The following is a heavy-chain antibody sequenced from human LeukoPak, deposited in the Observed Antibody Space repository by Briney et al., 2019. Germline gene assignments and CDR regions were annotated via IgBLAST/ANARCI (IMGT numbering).Heavy chain of an antibody. Sequence: SETLSLICTVSGGSISSGGYYWSWIRQHPGKGLEWIGYIYYSGSTYYNPSLKSRVTISVDTSKNQFSLKLSSVTAADTAVYYCATVSPLAGAFDIWGQGTMVTVSS. V-gene: IGHV4-31*03. J-gene: IGHJ3*02. CDR2: IYYSGST. CDR3: ATVSPLAGAFDI. CDR1: GGSISSGGYY.